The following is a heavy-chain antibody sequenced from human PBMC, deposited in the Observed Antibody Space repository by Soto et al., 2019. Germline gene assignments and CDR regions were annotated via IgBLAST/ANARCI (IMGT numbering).Heavy chain of an antibody. J-gene: IGHJ4*02. CDR1: GFTFSSSW. V-gene: IGHV3-74*01. D-gene: IGHD4-17*01. Sequence: EVQLVESGGDLVQPGGSLRLSCAASGFTFSSSWVHWVRQAPGEGLMWVSRINGDGSTINYADSVKGRFTTSRDNARNTLYLQMNSLRDEDTAVYYCARAGDYRFDYWGQGNLVTVSS. CDR3: ARAGDYRFDY. CDR2: INGDGSTI.